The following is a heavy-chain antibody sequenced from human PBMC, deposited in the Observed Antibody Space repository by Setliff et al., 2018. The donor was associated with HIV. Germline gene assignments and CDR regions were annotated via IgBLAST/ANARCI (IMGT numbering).Heavy chain of an antibody. V-gene: IGHV3-48*03. J-gene: IGHJ5*02. CDR3: AKDRGQGYSGYYGCDS. CDR1: GFTFSSYE. Sequence: GGSLRLSCAASGFTFSSYEMNWVRQAPGKGLEWVSYISTSGNRIHYADSVKGRFTISRDNAKNSLYLQMDSLRSEDTAVYFCAKDRGQGYSGYYGCDSWGQGTLVTVSS. D-gene: IGHD5-12*01. CDR2: ISTSGNRI.